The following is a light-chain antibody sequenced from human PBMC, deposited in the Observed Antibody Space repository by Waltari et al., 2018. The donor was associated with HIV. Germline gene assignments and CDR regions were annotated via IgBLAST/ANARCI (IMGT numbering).Light chain of an antibody. V-gene: IGKV3-15*01. Sequence: TLSVSPGERATLSCRASQNIANNLTWNQQKPGQPPRLLIFGASTRATGIPARFSGSGSGTEFTLTISSLQSEDFAVYYCQQYNKWPWTFGQGTRVEIK. CDR1: QNIANN. CDR3: QQYNKWPWT. CDR2: GAS. J-gene: IGKJ1*01.